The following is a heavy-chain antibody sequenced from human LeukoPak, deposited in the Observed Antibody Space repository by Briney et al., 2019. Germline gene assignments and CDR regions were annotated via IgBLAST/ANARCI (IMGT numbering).Heavy chain of an antibody. CDR3: ARGMVRGVIIPYYYYYMDV. Sequence: ETLSLTCTVSGGSISSSSYYWSWIRQPPGKGLEWVANIKQDGSEKYYVDSVKGRFTISRDNAKNSLYLQMNSLRAEDTAVYYCARGMVRGVIIPYYYYYMDVWGKGTTVTVSS. CDR2: IKQDGSEK. CDR1: GGSISSSSYY. V-gene: IGHV3-7*01. J-gene: IGHJ6*03. D-gene: IGHD3-10*01.